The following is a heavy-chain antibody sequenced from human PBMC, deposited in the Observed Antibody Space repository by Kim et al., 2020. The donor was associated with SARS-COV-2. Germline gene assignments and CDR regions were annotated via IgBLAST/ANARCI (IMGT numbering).Heavy chain of an antibody. Sequence: SETLSLTCSVSGVSISSSSYYWGWVRQPPGRGLEWIGSLHYSGSTYYNPSIKSRVTTSVDSSKNQFSLNLSSVTAADTAVYYCARVRSGNWRGFFDYWGQGSLVPVSS. J-gene: IGHJ4*02. V-gene: IGHV4-39*01. CDR3: ARVRSGNWRGFFDY. CDR2: LHYSGST. CDR1: GVSISSSSYY. D-gene: IGHD1-26*01.